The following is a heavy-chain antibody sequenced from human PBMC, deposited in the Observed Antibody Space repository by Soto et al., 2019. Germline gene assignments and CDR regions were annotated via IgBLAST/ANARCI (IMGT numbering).Heavy chain of an antibody. V-gene: IGHV3-30*18. J-gene: IGHJ3*02. D-gene: IGHD3-10*01. CDR1: GFTFSSYG. CDR2: ISYDGSNK. CDR3: AKEGVIAYAFDI. Sequence: GGSLRLSCAASGFTFSSYGMHWVRQAPGKGLEWVAVISYDGSNKYYADSVKGRFTISRDNSKNTLYLQMNSLRAEDTAVYYCAKEGVIAYAFDIWGQGTMVTVSS.